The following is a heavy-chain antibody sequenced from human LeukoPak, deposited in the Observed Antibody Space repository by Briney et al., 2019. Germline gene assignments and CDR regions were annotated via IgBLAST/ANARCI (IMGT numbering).Heavy chain of an antibody. J-gene: IGHJ4*02. V-gene: IGHV1-46*01. CDR3: ARDQEGFDY. CDR2: IYPRDGST. CDR1: GYTFSSYA. Sequence: ASVTVSCTASGYTFSSYAMNWVRQAPGQGLEWMGMIYPRDGSTSYAQRFQGRVTVTRDTSTSTVHMELSGLRSEDTAVYYCARDQEGFDYWGQGTLVTVSS.